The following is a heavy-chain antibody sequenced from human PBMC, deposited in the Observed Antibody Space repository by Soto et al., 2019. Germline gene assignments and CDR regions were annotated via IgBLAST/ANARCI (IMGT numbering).Heavy chain of an antibody. V-gene: IGHV1-69*12. CDR1: GGTFSSYA. Sequence: QVQLVQSGAEVKKPGSSVKVSCKASGGTFSSYAISWVRQAPGQGLEWMGGIIPIFGTANYAQKFQGRVTMTADESTSTAYMELSSLRSEDTAVYYCARALHLPGDYYYGMDVWGQGTTVTVSS. CDR2: IIPIFGTA. D-gene: IGHD2-2*01. CDR3: ARALHLPGDYYYGMDV. J-gene: IGHJ6*02.